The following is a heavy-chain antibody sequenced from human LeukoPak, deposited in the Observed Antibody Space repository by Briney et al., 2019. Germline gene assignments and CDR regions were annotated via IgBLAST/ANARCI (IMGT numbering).Heavy chain of an antibody. CDR2: IYYSGGT. CDR1: GGSISSSNYY. J-gene: IGHJ4*02. V-gene: IGHV4-39*01. D-gene: IGHD6-19*01. Sequence: SETLSLTCIVSGGSISSSNYYWGWIRQPPGEGLEWIGSIYYSGGTYYNPSLKNRVTIAVDTSKNQFSLKLRSVTAADTAVYYCARHGRITVAGKRNTFDNWGQGTLVTVSS. CDR3: ARHGRITVAGKRNTFDN.